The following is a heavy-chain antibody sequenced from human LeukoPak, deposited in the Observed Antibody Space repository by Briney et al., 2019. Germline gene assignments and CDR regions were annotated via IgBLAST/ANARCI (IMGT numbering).Heavy chain of an antibody. D-gene: IGHD6-13*01. J-gene: IGHJ4*02. CDR2: ISTYNGNT. CDR3: ARDGIAAAGRQFDY. V-gene: IGHV1-18*01. CDR1: GYTFTSYG. Sequence: GASVKVSCKASGYTFTSYGLSWVRQAPGQGLEWMGWISTYNGNTNYAQKLQDRVTMTTDTATSTAYMELRSLRSDDTAVYYCARDGIAAAGRQFDYWGQGTLVTVSS.